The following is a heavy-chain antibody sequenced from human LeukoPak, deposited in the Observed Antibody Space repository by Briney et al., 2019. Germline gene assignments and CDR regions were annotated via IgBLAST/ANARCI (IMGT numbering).Heavy chain of an antibody. Sequence: PGGSLRLSCAASGFTFSTYWMSWVRQPPGKGLEWVANIKQDGSDKYYVDSVKGRFTISRDNAKNSLFLQMNSLRAEDTAVYYCARVRCSSNSCFPDYWGQGTLVTVSS. J-gene: IGHJ4*02. D-gene: IGHD2-2*01. V-gene: IGHV3-7*01. CDR1: GFTFSTYW. CDR2: IKQDGSDK. CDR3: ARVRCSSNSCFPDY.